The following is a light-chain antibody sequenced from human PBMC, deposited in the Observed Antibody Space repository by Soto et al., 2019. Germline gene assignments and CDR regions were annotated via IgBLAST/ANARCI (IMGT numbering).Light chain of an antibody. CDR1: QGITTY. V-gene: IGKV1-27*01. CDR2: TAS. J-gene: IGKJ4*01. CDR3: QNYSSAPLT. Sequence: DIQMTQSPSSLSASVGDRVTITCRASQGITTYLAWYQQKPGKVPKLLLYTASTLQSGLPSRFSGSGSGTDFTLTISRLQPEDVATYYCQNYSSAPLTFGGGTKVEI.